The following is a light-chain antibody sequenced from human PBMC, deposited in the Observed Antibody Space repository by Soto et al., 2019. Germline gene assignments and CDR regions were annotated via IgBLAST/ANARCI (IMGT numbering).Light chain of an antibody. CDR3: QHHYNWLMYT. V-gene: IGKV3-11*01. Sequence: EIVLTQSPATLSLSPGERATLSCRASQSVSSYLAWYQQKPGQAPRLLIYDASNRATGIPARFTGSGSGTAFSLTISSLEPEDFAVYYCQHHYNWLMYTFGQGTKLEIK. CDR2: DAS. CDR1: QSVSSY. J-gene: IGKJ2*01.